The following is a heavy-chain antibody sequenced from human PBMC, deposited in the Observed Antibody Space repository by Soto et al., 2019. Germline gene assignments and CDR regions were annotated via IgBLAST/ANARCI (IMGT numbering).Heavy chain of an antibody. J-gene: IGHJ4*01. CDR2: VFYSGST. V-gene: IGHV4-59*01. CDR3: ARVSTVTNLDY. CDR1: GASIGASY. D-gene: IGHD4-17*01. Sequence: QVQLQVSGPRLVKPSETLSLTCTVSGASIGASYWSWIRQSPGKGLEWMGYVFYSGSTNYSPSLNSRVSMTVDSSKNQVSLTLSSVNAADPAVYYCARVSTVTNLDYWGHGMLVTVSS.